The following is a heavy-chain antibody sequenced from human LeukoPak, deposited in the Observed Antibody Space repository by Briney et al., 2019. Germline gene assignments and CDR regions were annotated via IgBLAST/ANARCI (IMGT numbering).Heavy chain of an antibody. V-gene: IGHV4-34*01. CDR3: ARGGVPYGMDV. D-gene: IGHD6-6*01. CDR2: INHSGST. CDR1: GGSFNGYY. Sequence: SETLSLTCAVYGGSFNGYYWSWIRQPPGKGLEWIGEINHSGSTNYNPSLKSRVTISVDTSKNQFSLKLSSVTAADTAVYYCARGGVPYGMDVWGQGTTVTVSS. J-gene: IGHJ6*02.